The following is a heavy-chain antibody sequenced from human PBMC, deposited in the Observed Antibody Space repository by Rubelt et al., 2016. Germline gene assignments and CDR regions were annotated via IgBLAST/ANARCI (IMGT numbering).Heavy chain of an antibody. Sequence: EVQLVQSGAEVKKPGESLKISCKGSGYSFTSYWIGWVRQMPGKGLEWMGIIYPGDSDTRYSPSSQGHVTISADKSISTAYRQWSSLKAADTAMYYCARVTTVTNYNWFDPWGQGTLVTVSS. J-gene: IGHJ5*02. CDR1: GYSFTSYW. CDR3: ARVTTVTNYNWFDP. D-gene: IGHD4-17*01. CDR2: IYPGDSDT. V-gene: IGHV5-51*01.